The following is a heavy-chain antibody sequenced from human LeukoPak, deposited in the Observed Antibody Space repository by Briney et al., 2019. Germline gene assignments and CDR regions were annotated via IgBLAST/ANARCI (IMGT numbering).Heavy chain of an antibody. CDR2: ISAYNGNT. D-gene: IGHD3-22*01. CDR3: ARDLGPYYDSSGSTDY. J-gene: IGHJ4*02. V-gene: IGHV1-18*01. Sequence: GASVKVSCKASGYTFTNYGLSWVRQAPGQGLEWMGWISAYNGNTNYAQKLQGRVTMTTDTSTSTAYMELRSLRSDDTAVYYCARDLGPYYDSSGSTDYWGQGTLVTVSS. CDR1: GYTFTNYG.